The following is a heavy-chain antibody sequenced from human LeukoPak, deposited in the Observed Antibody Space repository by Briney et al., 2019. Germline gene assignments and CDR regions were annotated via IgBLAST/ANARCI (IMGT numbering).Heavy chain of an antibody. Sequence: GESLKISCKGSGYSFTTYWIAWVRQMPGKGLEWMGIIYPGDSDTRYSPSFQGQVTISVDKSISTAYLQWSSPKASDTAMYYCARHSRDYYDSSGYKPSYFYGLDVWGQGTTVTVSS. J-gene: IGHJ6*02. V-gene: IGHV5-51*01. CDR2: IYPGDSDT. CDR1: GYSFTTYW. D-gene: IGHD3-22*01. CDR3: ARHSRDYYDSSGYKPSYFYGLDV.